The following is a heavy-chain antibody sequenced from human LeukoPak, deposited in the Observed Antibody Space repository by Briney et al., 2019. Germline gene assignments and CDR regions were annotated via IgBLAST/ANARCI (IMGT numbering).Heavy chain of an antibody. D-gene: IGHD3-3*01. V-gene: IGHV3-74*01. CDR3: ARAAGDSWSGYRTMGGFDYYYYYMDV. CDR2: INSDGSST. J-gene: IGHJ6*03. CDR1: GFTFSSYW. Sequence: GGSLRLSCAASGFTFSSYWMHWVRQAPGKGLVWVSRINSDGSSTSYADSVKGRFTISRDNAKNTLYLQMNSLRAEDTAVYYCARAAGDSWSGYRTMGGFDYYYYYMDVWGKGTTVTVSS.